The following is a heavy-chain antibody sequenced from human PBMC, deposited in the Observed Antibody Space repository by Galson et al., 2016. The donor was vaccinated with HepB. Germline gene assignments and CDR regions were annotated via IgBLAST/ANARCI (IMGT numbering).Heavy chain of an antibody. J-gene: IGHJ4*02. CDR2: ITADGVGT. V-gene: IGHV3-23*01. CDR1: GFIFSNYA. CDR3: AKDRGGVFSAYHFDS. D-gene: IGHD3-22*01. Sequence: SLRLSCAASGFIFSNYAMSWVRQAPGKGLEWVSTITADGVGTFYADSVEGRFTISRDNSKYTLFLQMNRLSAEDTALYYCAKDRGGVFSAYHFDSWGQGALVPVSS.